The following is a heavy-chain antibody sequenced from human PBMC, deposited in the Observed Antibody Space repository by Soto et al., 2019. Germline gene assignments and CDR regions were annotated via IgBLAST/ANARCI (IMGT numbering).Heavy chain of an antibody. Sequence: PGGSLRLSCAASGFTFSSYATHWVRQAPGKGLEWVALISYDGSNKFYADSVKGRFTISRDNSKNMLYLQMNSLRAEDTAVYYYARSIHHTVTSPLDCWGRGILVTVSS. CDR3: ARSIHHTVTSPLDC. CDR2: ISYDGSNK. D-gene: IGHD4-17*01. V-gene: IGHV3-30-3*01. J-gene: IGHJ4*02. CDR1: GFTFSSYA.